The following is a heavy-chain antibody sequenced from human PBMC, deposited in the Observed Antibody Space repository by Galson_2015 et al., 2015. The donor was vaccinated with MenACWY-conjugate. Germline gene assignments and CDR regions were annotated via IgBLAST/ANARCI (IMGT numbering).Heavy chain of an antibody. CDR3: AKDVYMDV. V-gene: IGHV3-23*01. CDR2: IRDSGATT. J-gene: IGHJ6*03. CDR1: GFTFSRYA. Sequence: SLRLSCAVSGFTFSRYAMSWVRQAPGTGLEWVAIIRDSGATTHYIDSVKGRFTISRDNSKNTIYLQMSRLRGEDTAIYYCAKDVYMDVWGKGTMVSVSS.